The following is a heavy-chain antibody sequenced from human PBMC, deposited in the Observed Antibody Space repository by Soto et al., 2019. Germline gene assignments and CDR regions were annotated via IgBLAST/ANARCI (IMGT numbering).Heavy chain of an antibody. J-gene: IGHJ2*01. V-gene: IGHV3-23*01. CDR1: GFTFRSYA. CDR2: ISGSGIST. CDR3: AKEPVGPDWYFDL. Sequence: DVQLLESGGGLVQPGGSLRLSCAASGFTFRSYAMSWVRQAPGKGLAWVSGISGSGISTHYADSVKGRFTVSRDNSKNTLYLQMNSLRAEDTAVYNCAKEPVGPDWYFDLWGRGTLVTVSS.